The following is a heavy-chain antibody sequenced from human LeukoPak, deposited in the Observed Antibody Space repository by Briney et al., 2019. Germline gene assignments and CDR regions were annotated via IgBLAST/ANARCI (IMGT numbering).Heavy chain of an antibody. D-gene: IGHD6-13*01. J-gene: IGHJ3*02. V-gene: IGHV3-49*04. CDR1: GFTFGDYV. Sequence: PGRSLRLSCTASGFTFGDYVMSWVRQAPGKGLEWVGFIRSKAYGGTTKNAASVKGRFTISRDDSRSIAYLQMNSLRDEDTAFYHCARMSRSWYGDDVFDIWGQGTMVTVSS. CDR3: ARMSRSWYGDDVFDI. CDR2: IRSKAYGGTT.